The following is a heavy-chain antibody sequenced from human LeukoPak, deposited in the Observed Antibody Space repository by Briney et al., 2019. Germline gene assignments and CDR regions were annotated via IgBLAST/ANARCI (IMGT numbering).Heavy chain of an antibody. V-gene: IGHV4-59*01. Sequence: PSETLSLTCTVSGGSISSDYWSWIRQPPGKGLEWIGYIYYSGRTYYNPSLKSRITISVDTSKYQFSLKLSSVTAADTAVYYCARGFYSPHYWGQGTLVSVSS. CDR1: GGSISSDY. CDR3: ARGFYSPHY. CDR2: IYYSGRT. J-gene: IGHJ4*02. D-gene: IGHD4-11*01.